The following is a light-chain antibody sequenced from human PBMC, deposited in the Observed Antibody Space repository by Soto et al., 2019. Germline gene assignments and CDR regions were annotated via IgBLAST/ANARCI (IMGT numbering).Light chain of an antibody. CDR2: GAS. J-gene: IGKJ5*01. Sequence: LSALTCSRGGKTAHSGGPCQSVSSSYVAWYQQKPGRAPRLLIYGASSRATGIPDWFSGRGSAKDFGLPSRSLEHADHPVYYCPHSGSASTPFGQGTRLEIK. CDR1: QSVSSSY. V-gene: IGKV3-20*01. CDR3: PHSGSASTP.